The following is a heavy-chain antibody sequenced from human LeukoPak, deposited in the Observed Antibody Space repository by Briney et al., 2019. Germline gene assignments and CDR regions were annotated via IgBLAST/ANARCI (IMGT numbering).Heavy chain of an antibody. CDR2: ISWNSGSI. V-gene: IGHV3-9*01. CDR1: GFTFDDYA. D-gene: IGHD3-10*01. J-gene: IGHJ4*02. Sequence: GRSLRLSCAASGFTFDDYAMHWVRQAPGKGLEWVSGISWNSGSIGYADSVKGRFTISRDNAKNSLYLQMNSLRAEDTALYYCATVSWYYGSGSYSNYDYRGQGTLVTVSS. CDR3: ATVSWYYGSGSYSNYDY.